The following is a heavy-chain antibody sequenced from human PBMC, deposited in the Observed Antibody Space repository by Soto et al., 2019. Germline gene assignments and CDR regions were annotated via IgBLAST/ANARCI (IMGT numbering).Heavy chain of an antibody. Sequence: SETLSLTCTVSGGSISSYYWSWIRQPPGKGLEWIGYIYYSGSTNYNPSLKSRVTISVDTSKNQFSLKLSSVTAADTAVYYCARHREGGLSKAFDIWGQGTMVTVSS. CDR1: GGSISSYY. V-gene: IGHV4-59*08. CDR3: ARHREGGLSKAFDI. CDR2: IYYSGST. J-gene: IGHJ3*02. D-gene: IGHD1-26*01.